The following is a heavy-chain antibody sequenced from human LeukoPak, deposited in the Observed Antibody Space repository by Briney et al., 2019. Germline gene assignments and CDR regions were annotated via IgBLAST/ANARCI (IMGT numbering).Heavy chain of an antibody. J-gene: IGHJ6*03. D-gene: IGHD2-21*01. V-gene: IGHV3-30*02. CDR3: AKDALAYCGGDCYSFHYYYYMDV. CDR2: IWYGGSNK. Sequence: GGSLRLSCAASGFTVSSNYMSWVRQAPGKGLEWVAVIWYGGSNKYYADSVKGRFTISRDNSKNTLYLQMNSLRAEDTAVYYCAKDALAYCGGDCYSFHYYYYMDVWGKGTTVTVSS. CDR1: GFTVSSNY.